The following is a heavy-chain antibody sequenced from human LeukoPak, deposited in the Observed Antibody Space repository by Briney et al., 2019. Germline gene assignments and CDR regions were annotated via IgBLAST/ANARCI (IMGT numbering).Heavy chain of an antibody. Sequence: PGGSLRLSCAASGFTFSSYAMGWVRQAPGKGLEWVSTVNESGGRTYYADSVKGRLTMSRDNSKNTLYLQMNSLRVEDTAIYYCAKEGRPNSGGGFFDYWGQGTRVTVSS. CDR1: GFTFSSYA. D-gene: IGHD1-26*01. J-gene: IGHJ4*02. CDR3: AKEGRPNSGGGFFDY. CDR2: VNESGGRT. V-gene: IGHV3-23*01.